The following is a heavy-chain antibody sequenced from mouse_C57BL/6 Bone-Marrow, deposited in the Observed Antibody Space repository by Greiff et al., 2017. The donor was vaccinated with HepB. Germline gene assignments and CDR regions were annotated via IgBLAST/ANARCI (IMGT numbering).Heavy chain of an antibody. CDR1: GFNIKDYY. D-gene: IGHD1-1*01. V-gene: IGHV14-2*01. Sequence: VQLKESGAELVKPGASVKLSCTASGFNIKDYYMHWVKQRTEQGLEWIGRIDPEDGETKYAPKFQGKATITADTSSNTAYLQLSSLTSEDTAVYYCAFYYYGSSYVGVFFDYWGQGTTLTVSS. J-gene: IGHJ2*01. CDR3: AFYYYGSSYVGVFFDY. CDR2: IDPEDGET.